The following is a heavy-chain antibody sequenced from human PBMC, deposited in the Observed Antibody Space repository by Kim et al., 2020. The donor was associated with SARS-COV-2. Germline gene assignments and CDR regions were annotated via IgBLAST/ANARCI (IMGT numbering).Heavy chain of an antibody. V-gene: IGHV4-59*01. J-gene: IGHJ4*02. Sequence: SETLSLTCTVSGGSISNYFWGWLRQPPGKGLEWIGNTQDSGSPNYIPSLKSRVRISIDTSTNQFSLDLTSVTAADTAVYYCARAPVPVTGEGGFDSWGQGTLVTVS. CDR3: ARAPVPVTGEGGFDS. CDR2: TQDSGSP. CDR1: GGSISNYF. D-gene: IGHD7-27*01.